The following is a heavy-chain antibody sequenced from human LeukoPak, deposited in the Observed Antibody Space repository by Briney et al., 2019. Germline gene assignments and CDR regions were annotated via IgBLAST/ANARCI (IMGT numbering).Heavy chain of an antibody. D-gene: IGHD6-13*01. V-gene: IGHV3-30-3*01. CDR2: ISYDGSNK. J-gene: IGHJ5*02. CDR1: GFTFSSYA. Sequence: PGGSLRLSCAASGFTFSSYAMHWVRQAPGKGLEWVAVISYDGSNKYYADSVKGRFTISRDNSKNTLYLQMNSLRAEDTAVYYCAREEVSSSNHNWFDPWGQGTLVTVSP. CDR3: AREEVSSSNHNWFDP.